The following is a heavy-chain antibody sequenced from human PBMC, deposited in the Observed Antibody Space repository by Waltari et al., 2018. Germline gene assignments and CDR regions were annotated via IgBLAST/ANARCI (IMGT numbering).Heavy chain of an antibody. CDR2: ITSSGNAI. J-gene: IGHJ4*02. CDR3: ARDLGLRRDY. V-gene: IGHV3-48*03. CDR1: GFTFSSYE. Sequence: EVQLVESGGGLVQPGGSLRLSCAASGFTFSSYEMNWVRQAPGKGLEWVAYITSSGNAIYYADYGKGRFTISRDNTKNSLYLQMNSLRAEDTAVYYCARDLGLRRDYWGQGTLVTVSS. D-gene: IGHD4-17*01.